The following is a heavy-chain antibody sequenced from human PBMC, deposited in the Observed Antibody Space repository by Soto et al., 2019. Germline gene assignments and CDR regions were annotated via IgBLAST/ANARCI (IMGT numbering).Heavy chain of an antibody. CDR3: AKEIAVAVATPPEY. J-gene: IGHJ4*02. V-gene: IGHV3-23*01. CDR1: GFTYSIYA. CDR2: ISGSGGET. Sequence: EVQLLESGGGLVQPGGSLRLSCTASGFTYSIYAMAWVRQAPGKGLEWVSAISGSGGETYYADSVKGRFTISRDNYKNTVYLQMTTLRADDTAVYYCAKEIAVAVATPPEYWGQGTLVTVSS. D-gene: IGHD5-12*01.